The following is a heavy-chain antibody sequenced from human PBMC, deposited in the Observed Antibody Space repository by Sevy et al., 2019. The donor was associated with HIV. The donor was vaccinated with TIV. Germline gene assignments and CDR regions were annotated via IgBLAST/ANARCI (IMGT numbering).Heavy chain of an antibody. V-gene: IGHV1-18*01. CDR2: ISAYTADT. CDR1: GYTFTSYA. J-gene: IGHJ6*02. Sequence: ASVKVSCNPSGYTFTSYAISWVRQAPGQGLEWMGWISAYTADTNYAQNLQDRVTMTTDTSTNTAYMELRNLRSDDTALYYCARGGDSSGLSYYYFGMDVWGQGTTVTVSS. D-gene: IGHD3-22*01. CDR3: ARGGDSSGLSYYYFGMDV.